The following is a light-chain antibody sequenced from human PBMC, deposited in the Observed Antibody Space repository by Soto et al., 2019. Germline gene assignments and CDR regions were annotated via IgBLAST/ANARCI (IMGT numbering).Light chain of an antibody. CDR1: SSDLGAYNF. CDR3: SSYTSSNTPYV. Sequence: QSALTQPASVSGSPGQSITISCTGSSSDLGAYNFVSWYQHHPGKAPKLILYEVTTHPSGVSSRFSGSTSGNTASLTISGLQADDEANYYCSSYTSSNTPYVFGTGTKVTVL. V-gene: IGLV2-14*01. J-gene: IGLJ1*01. CDR2: EVT.